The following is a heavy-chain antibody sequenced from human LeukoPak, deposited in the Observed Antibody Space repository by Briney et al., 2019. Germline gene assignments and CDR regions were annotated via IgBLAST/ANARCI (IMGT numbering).Heavy chain of an antibody. CDR1: GFPLSSYS. CDR2: ISSSGSAV. J-gene: IGHJ4*02. D-gene: IGHD2-15*01. V-gene: IGHV3-48*01. Sequence: GGSLRLSCAASGFPLSSYSINWVRRAPGKGLEWVSYISSSGSAVYYVDSVKGRFTVSRDNAKNSLFLQMNSPRAEDTAVYYCVRVKGSYFDYWGQGALVTVSS. CDR3: VRVKGSYFDY.